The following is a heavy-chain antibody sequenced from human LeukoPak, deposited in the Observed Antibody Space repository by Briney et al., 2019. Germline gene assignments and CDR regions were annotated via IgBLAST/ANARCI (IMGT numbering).Heavy chain of an antibody. J-gene: IGHJ5*02. CDR3: ARDHSGSYFRGVPNWFDP. V-gene: IGHV4-4*07. CDR1: GGSISSYY. D-gene: IGHD1-26*01. CDR2: IYSTGST. Sequence: SETLSLTCTVSGGSISSYYWSWIRQPAGEGLEWIGHIYSTGSTNYNPSLKSRVTLSVDRSKNQFSLRLNSVTAADTAVYYCARDHSGSYFRGVPNWFDPWGQGTLVTVSS.